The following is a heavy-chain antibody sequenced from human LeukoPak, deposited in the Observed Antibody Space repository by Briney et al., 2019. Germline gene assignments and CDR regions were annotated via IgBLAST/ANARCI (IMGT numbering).Heavy chain of an antibody. J-gene: IGHJ4*02. CDR3: AKDRSLYGDSDK. Sequence: GGSLRLSCAASGFTFSSFALSWVRQAPGKGLEWVSSISGSGGSTSYADSVKGRFTISRDISTNTLYLQMNSLRAEDTAVYYCAKDRSLYGDSDKWGQGTLVTVSS. D-gene: IGHD4-17*01. CDR2: ISGSGGST. V-gene: IGHV3-23*01. CDR1: GFTFSSFA.